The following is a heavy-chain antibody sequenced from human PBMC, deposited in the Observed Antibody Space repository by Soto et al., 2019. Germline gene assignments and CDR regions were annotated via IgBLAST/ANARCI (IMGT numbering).Heavy chain of an antibody. CDR3: VMVDNYVTPTPQDV. CDR2: ISPYTGNT. D-gene: IGHD3-16*01. J-gene: IGHJ6*01. Sequence: QVQLVQSGDEVKNPGASVKVSCKASGYIFVNYGIAWVRQAPGQGLEWMGWISPYTGNTHSARKVQGRRPMTKDTYTSTAYMDLRSLTSADTAVYYFVMVDNYVTPTPQDVWGQGATVTVSS. CDR1: GYIFVNYG. V-gene: IGHV1-18*01.